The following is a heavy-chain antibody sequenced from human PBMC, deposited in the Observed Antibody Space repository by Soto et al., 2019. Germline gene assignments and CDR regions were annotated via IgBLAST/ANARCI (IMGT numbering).Heavy chain of an antibody. CDR3: ARFPFDRSSWTNPRYFDY. D-gene: IGHD6-13*01. J-gene: IGHJ4*02. CDR1: GGSFSGYY. Sequence: QVQLQQWGAGLLKPAETLSLTCGVYGGSFSGYYWSWIRQPPGKGLEWIGEINHSGSTNYNPSLESRVTMSVDTSKNQFSLEMSSVTAADTAVYYCARFPFDRSSWTNPRYFDYWGQGTLVTVSS. V-gene: IGHV4-34*01. CDR2: INHSGST.